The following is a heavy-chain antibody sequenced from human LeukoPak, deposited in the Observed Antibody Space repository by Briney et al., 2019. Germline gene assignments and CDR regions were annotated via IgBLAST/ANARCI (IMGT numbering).Heavy chain of an antibody. J-gene: IGHJ4*02. CDR3: AMRFDY. V-gene: IGHV3-69-1*01. Sequence: GGSLRLSCAASGFAFSNYTMNWVRQAPGKGLEWVSSISSSSTIYYADSVKGRFTISRDNAKNSLYLQMNSLRVEDTAVYYCAMRFDYWGQGTLVTVSS. CDR2: ISSSSTI. CDR1: GFAFSNYT.